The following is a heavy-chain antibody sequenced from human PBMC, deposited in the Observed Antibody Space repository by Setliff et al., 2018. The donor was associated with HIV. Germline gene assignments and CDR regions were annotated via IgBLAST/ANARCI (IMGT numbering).Heavy chain of an antibody. Sequence: GGSLRLSCAAFGYGYSTFDMDWVRQTPGKGLEWVADVSPDGYEKRYADFAKGRFTVSRDNSKNILFLKMDSLGAEYTGIYYCARRQSYYDILNGPAFDALDIWGQGTKVTVSS. CDR3: ARRQSYYDILNGPAFDALDI. CDR1: GYGYSTFD. V-gene: IGHV3-33*02. J-gene: IGHJ3*02. CDR2: VSPDGYEK. D-gene: IGHD3-9*01.